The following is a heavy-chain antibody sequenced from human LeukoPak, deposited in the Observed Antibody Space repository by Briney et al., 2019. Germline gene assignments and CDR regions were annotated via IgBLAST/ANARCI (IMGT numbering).Heavy chain of an antibody. CDR2: MNPNSGNT. D-gene: IGHD6-19*01. J-gene: IGHJ4*02. CDR3: ARGPYSSGWYGWGYYFDY. CDR1: GYTFTSYD. V-gene: IGHV1-8*01. Sequence: ASVKVSCKASGYTFTSYDINWVRQATGQGLEWMGWMNPNSGNTGYAQKFQGRVTMTRNTSISTAYMELSSLRSEDTAVYYCARGPYSSGWYGWGYYFDYWGQGTLVTVSS.